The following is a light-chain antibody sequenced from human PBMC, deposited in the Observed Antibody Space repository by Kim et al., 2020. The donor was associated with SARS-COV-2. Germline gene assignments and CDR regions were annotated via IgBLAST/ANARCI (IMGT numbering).Light chain of an antibody. J-gene: IGLJ3*02. CDR1: GMDVGGYNY. CDR2: DVS. Sequence: GQSITLSCTGTGMDVGGYNYVSWYQQHPGTAPKLMIYDVSTPPSGVSKRFSGSKSGNTASLTISGLQAEDEADYYCSSYTSSSTWVFGGGTQLTVL. CDR3: SSYTSSSTWV. V-gene: IGLV2-14*04.